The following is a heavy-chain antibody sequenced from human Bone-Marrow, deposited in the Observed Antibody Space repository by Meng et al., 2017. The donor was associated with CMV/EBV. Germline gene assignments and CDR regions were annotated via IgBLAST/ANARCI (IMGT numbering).Heavy chain of an antibody. CDR2: ISGTSSYI. D-gene: IGHD6-19*01. CDR1: GFTFSSFT. Sequence: GESLKISCAASGFTFSSFTMNWVRQAPGRGLEWVSSISGTSSYIYYADSVKGRFTISRDNAKNSLYLQMNSLRAEDTAVYYCARGGAVAGPRGWFDPWGQGTLVTVSS. V-gene: IGHV3-21*01. J-gene: IGHJ5*02. CDR3: ARGGAVAGPRGWFDP.